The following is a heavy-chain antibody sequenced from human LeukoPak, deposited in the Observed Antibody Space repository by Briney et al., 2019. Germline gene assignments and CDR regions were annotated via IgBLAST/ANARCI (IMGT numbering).Heavy chain of an antibody. V-gene: IGHV3-30-3*01. CDR1: GFTFSSYA. J-gene: IGHJ4*02. D-gene: IGHD6-13*01. CDR3: ARAGGSSSWYEDY. CDR2: ISYDGSNK. Sequence: PGGSLRLSCAASGFTFSSYAMHWVRQAPGKGLEWVAVISYDGSNKYYADSVKGRFTISRDNSKNTLYLQMNSLRAEDTAVYYCARAGGSSSWYEDYWGQGTLVTVSS.